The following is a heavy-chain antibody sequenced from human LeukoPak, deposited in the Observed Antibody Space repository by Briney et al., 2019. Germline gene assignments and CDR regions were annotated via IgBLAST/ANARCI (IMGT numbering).Heavy chain of an antibody. V-gene: IGHV3-15*01. CDR1: GFTFRDAW. Sequence: GWSLRLSCAATGFTFRDAWMTWLRQTPGKGLEWVGRIKSQSAGGTTEYAAPVKGRFTISRDDSNAPLFMQMNSVKTEDTGMYYCPGDVTTLLAHIDYWGQGTRVTVSS. CDR3: PGDVTTLLAHIDY. CDR2: IKSQSAGGTT. D-gene: IGHD2-15*01. J-gene: IGHJ4*02.